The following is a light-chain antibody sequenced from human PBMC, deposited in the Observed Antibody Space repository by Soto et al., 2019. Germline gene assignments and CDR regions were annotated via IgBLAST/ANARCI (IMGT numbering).Light chain of an antibody. V-gene: IGLV2-14*01. CDR2: EVS. CDR3: SAYSAGNSLLV. Sequence: QSALTQPASVSGSPGQTITISCTGTRTDIGGYNLVSWYQHHPGKAPKLLIHEVSNRPPGLSNRFSGSKSDNMASLTISGLRAEDESDYYCSAYSAGNSLLVFGSGNKV. CDR1: RTDIGGYNL. J-gene: IGLJ1*01.